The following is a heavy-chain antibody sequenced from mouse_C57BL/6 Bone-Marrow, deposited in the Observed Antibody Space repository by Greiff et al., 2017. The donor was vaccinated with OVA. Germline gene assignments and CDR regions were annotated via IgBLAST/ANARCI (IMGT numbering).Heavy chain of an antibody. CDR2: IHPNSGST. D-gene: IGHD2-10*02. V-gene: IGHV1-64*01. Sequence: QVHVKQSGAELVKPGASVKLSCKASGYTFTSYWMHWVKQRPGQGLEWIGMIHPNSGSTNYNEKFKSKATLTVDKSSSTAYMQLSSLTSEDSAVYYCARRRYGNYGDYFDYWGQGTTLTVSS. J-gene: IGHJ2*01. CDR3: ARRRYGNYGDYFDY. CDR1: GYTFTSYW.